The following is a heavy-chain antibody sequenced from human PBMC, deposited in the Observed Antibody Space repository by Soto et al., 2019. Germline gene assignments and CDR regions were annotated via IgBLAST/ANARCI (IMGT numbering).Heavy chain of an antibody. D-gene: IGHD6-19*01. J-gene: IGHJ6*03. V-gene: IGHV5-51*01. CDR2: IYPGDSDT. CDR1: GYSFTSYW. CDR3: ARLPIAVAGTRVYYYYMDV. Sequence: LGESLKISCKGSGYSFTSYWIGWVRQMPGKGLEWMGIIYPGDSDTRYSPSFQGQVTISADKSISTAYLQWSSLKASDTAMYYCARLPIAVAGTRVYYYYMDVWGKGTTVTVSS.